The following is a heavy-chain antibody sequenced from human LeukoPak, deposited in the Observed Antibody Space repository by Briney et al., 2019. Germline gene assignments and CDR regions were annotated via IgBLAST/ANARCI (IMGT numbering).Heavy chain of an antibody. V-gene: IGHV4-39*01. CDR2: IYYSGST. D-gene: IGHD6-13*01. CDR3: ARRRLGEAFYSSSWYRDY. CDR1: GGSISSSSYY. Sequence: PSETLSLTCTVSGGSISSSSYYWGWIRQPPGKGLEWIGSIYYSGSTYYNPSLKSRVTISVDTSKNQFSLKLSSVTAADTAVYYCARRRLGEAFYSSSWYRDYWGQGTLVTVSS. J-gene: IGHJ4*02.